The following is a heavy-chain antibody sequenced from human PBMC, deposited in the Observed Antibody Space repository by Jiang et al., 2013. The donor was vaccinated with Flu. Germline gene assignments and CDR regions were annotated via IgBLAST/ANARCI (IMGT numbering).Heavy chain of an antibody. CDR3: TTDPGDYEDY. D-gene: IGHD4-17*01. CDR2: IKRKTDPKTT. Sequence: VQLLESGGGLVKPGGSLRLSCAASGINFQNAWMSWVRQAPGKGLEWVGHIKRKTDPKTTDYAAPVKGRFTISRDDSTDTLFLQMNRLKTDDTAVYYCTTDPGDYEDYWGQGTLVTVSS. CDR1: GINFQNAW. J-gene: IGHJ4*02. V-gene: IGHV3-15*01.